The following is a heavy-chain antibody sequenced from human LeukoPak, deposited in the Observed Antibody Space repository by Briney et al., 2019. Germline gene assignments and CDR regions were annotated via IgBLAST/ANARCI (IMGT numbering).Heavy chain of an antibody. CDR2: ISGSGGST. D-gene: IGHD4-17*01. J-gene: IGHJ4*02. Sequence: GGSLRLSCAASGFTFSSFAMSWVRQAPGKGLEWVSAISGSGGSTYYADSVKGRFTISRDNAKNSLYLQMNSLRAEDTAVYYCARFRLTVTTYAHLDYWGQGTLVTVSS. CDR1: GFTFSSFA. V-gene: IGHV3-23*01. CDR3: ARFRLTVTTYAHLDY.